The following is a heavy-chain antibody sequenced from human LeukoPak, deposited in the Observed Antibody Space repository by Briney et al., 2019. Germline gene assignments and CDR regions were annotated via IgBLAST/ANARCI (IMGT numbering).Heavy chain of an antibody. D-gene: IGHD1-26*01. J-gene: IGHJ4*02. Sequence: SETLSLTCTVSGGSISSDSWSWIRQSAGKELEWIGHIFTSGSINYNPSLKSRVTISVDTSKNQFSLKLSSVTAADTAVYYCARIIVGATMDYWGQGTLVTVSS. CDR2: IFTSGSI. V-gene: IGHV4-4*07. CDR3: ARIIVGATMDY. CDR1: GGSISSDS.